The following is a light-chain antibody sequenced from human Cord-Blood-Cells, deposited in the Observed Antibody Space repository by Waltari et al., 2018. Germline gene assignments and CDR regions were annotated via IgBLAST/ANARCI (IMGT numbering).Light chain of an antibody. CDR1: QSVSSN. Sequence: EIVTTQSQPTLSVSPGVRATLSCRASQSVSSNLDWYQQKPGQAPRLLIYGASTRATGIPARFIGSGSVTEFTLTISSLQSEDFAVYYCQQYNNWPRTFGQGTKVEIK. V-gene: IGKV3-15*01. J-gene: IGKJ1*01. CDR2: GAS. CDR3: QQYNNWPRT.